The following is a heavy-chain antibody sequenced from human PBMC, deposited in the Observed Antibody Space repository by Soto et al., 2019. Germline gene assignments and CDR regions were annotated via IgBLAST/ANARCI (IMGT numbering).Heavy chain of an antibody. CDR3: AKDFEYSYGYDAFHI. V-gene: IGHV3-23*04. D-gene: IGHD5-18*01. CDR1: GFTFSSYA. J-gene: IGHJ3*02. Sequence: EVQLVESEGGLVQPGGSLRLSCAASGFTFSSYAMSWVCQAPGKGLEWVSAISGSGYSTYYADSVKGRFTISRDNSENTLYLQMNSLRAEDTAVYYCAKDFEYSYGYDAFHIWGQGTMVTVSS. CDR2: ISGSGYST.